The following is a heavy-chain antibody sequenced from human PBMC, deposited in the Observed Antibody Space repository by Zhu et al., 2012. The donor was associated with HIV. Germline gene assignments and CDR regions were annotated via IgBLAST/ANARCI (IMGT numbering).Heavy chain of an antibody. D-gene: IGHD1-7*01. CDR3: ARVSEGVTTRNYYFDY. Sequence: QVQLQESGPGLVKPSETLSLTCSVSGGSISGYYWSWIRQPAGRGLVWIGRIYPSGSTKHNPSLKSRVTMSVDTSKNQFSLNLTSVTAADTAVYYCARVSEGVTTRNYYFDYWGQGSLVTVSS. V-gene: IGHV4-4*07. CDR1: GGSISGYY. CDR2: IYPSGST. J-gene: IGHJ4*02.